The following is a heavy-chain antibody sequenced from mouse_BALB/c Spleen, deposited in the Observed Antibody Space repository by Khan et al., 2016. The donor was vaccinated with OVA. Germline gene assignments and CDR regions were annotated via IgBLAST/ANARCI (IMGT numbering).Heavy chain of an antibody. Sequence: QIQLVQSGPELKKPGETVKISCKASGYTFTNYGMNWVKQAPGKGLKWMGWINTYTGEPTYADDFKGRFVFSLETSASTAYLQISNLKNEDMTTXFCARIFSYWYSDVWGAGTTITVSS. CDR1: GYTFTNYG. V-gene: IGHV9-1*02. CDR3: ARIFSYWYSDV. J-gene: IGHJ1*01. CDR2: INTYTGEP.